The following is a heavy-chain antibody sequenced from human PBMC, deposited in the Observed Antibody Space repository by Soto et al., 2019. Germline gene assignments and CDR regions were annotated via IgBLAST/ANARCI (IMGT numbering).Heavy chain of an antibody. V-gene: IGHV1-3*01. D-gene: IGHD3-10*01. CDR1: GYTFTSYA. J-gene: IGHJ4*02. CDR3: ARTTMVRGVIIFDY. CDR2: INAGNGNT. Sequence: ASVKVSCKASGYTFTSYAMHWVRQAPGQRLEWMGWINAGNGNTKYSQKFQGRVTITRDTSASTAYIELSSLRSEDTAVYYCARTTMVRGVIIFDYWGQGTLVTVSS.